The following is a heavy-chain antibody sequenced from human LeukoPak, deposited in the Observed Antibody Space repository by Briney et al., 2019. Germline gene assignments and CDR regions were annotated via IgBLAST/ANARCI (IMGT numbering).Heavy chain of an antibody. D-gene: IGHD5-24*01. V-gene: IGHV3-7*04. J-gene: IGHJ4*02. CDR3: TRVGYIDEGIDY. CDR1: GFALSNLW. CDR2: IKQDGSDK. Sequence: GGSLRLSCAASGFALSNLWMSWVRQAPGKGLEWVANIKQDGSDKNYMDSVKGRFTISRDNAKNSLYLQMNSLRAEDTAIYYCTRVGYIDEGIDYWGQGTLVTVSS.